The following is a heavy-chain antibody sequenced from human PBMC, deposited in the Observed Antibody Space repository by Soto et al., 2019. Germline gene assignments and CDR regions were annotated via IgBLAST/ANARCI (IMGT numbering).Heavy chain of an antibody. CDR1: GFTFSSYG. CDR2: ISYDGSNK. J-gene: IGHJ4*02. CDR3: AKDGYVGNSGGGGFDY. V-gene: IGHV3-30*18. D-gene: IGHD5-12*01. Sequence: QVQLVESGGGVVQPGRSLRLSCAASGFTFSSYGMHWVRQAPGKGLEWVAVISYDGSNKYYADSVKGRFTISRDNSKNTLYLQMNSLRAEDTAVYYCAKDGYVGNSGGGGFDYWGQGTLVTVSS.